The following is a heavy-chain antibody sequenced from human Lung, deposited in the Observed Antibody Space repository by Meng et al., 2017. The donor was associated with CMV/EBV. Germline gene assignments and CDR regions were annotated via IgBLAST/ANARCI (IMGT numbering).Heavy chain of an antibody. CDR2: ISYDGNNY. J-gene: IGHJ4*02. D-gene: IGHD3-3*01. V-gene: IGHV3-30-3*01. CDR3: SRGGPGMRFVEWFSFDF. CDR1: FIFSNYA. Sequence: FIFSNYAMNWVRKAPGRGLEWLAVISYDGNNYYDADSGKGRFTISRDNSKNTVFLQMNSLRGEDTAVYYCSRGGPGMRFVEWFSFDFWGQGALVTVSS.